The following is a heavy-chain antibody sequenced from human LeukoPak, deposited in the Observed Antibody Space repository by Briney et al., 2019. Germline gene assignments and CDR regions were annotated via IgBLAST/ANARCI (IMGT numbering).Heavy chain of an antibody. CDR1: GGSITSSDYC. Sequence: PSETLSLNCTVSGGSITSSDYCWGWIRQPPGKGLEWIGSIYDSGSTYYNPSLKSRVAISVDTSKSLFSLNLSSVTAADTAVYYCASRIEAAATVDHWGQGTLVTVSS. CDR3: ASRIEAAATVDH. CDR2: IYDSGST. V-gene: IGHV4-39*01. J-gene: IGHJ4*02. D-gene: IGHD2-15*01.